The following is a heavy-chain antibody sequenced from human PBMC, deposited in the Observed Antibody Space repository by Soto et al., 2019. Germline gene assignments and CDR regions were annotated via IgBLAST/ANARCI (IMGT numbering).Heavy chain of an antibody. Sequence: SVKVSCKASGGTFSSYSISWVRQAPGQGLEWMGGIIPIFGTANYAQKFQGRVTITADESTSTAYMELSSLRSEDTAVYYCASGFWSGYSWHNYFDYWGQGTLVTVSS. J-gene: IGHJ4*02. D-gene: IGHD3-3*01. V-gene: IGHV1-69*13. CDR1: GGTFSSYS. CDR3: ASGFWSGYSWHNYFDY. CDR2: IIPIFGTA.